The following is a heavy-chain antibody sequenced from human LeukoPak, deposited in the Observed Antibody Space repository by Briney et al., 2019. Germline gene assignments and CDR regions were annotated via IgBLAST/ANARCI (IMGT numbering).Heavy chain of an antibody. CDR2: ISYDGSNK. J-gene: IGHJ6*02. D-gene: IGHD2-2*01. Sequence: GRSLRLSCAASGFTFSSYGMHWVRQAPGKGLEWVAVISYDGSNKYYADSVKGRFTISRDNSKNTLYLQMNSLRAEDTAVYYCAKSARYCSSTSCHILDYYGMDVWGQGTTVTVSS. CDR1: GFTFSSYG. CDR3: AKSARYCSSTSCHILDYYGMDV. V-gene: IGHV3-30*18.